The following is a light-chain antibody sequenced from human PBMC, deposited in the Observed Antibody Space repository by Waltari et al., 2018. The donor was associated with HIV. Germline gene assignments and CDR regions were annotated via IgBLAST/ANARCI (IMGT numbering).Light chain of an antibody. Sequence: QSALTKPASVSGSPGQSITLSCSGTRSDISTYKFVSWYQKHTYKAPKLLIYDVDTRPSGVPRRVSGSKSGDTASLTISAIQAYDEADYFCSSYTTTNTVVFGGGTKVSVL. V-gene: IGLV2-14*03. J-gene: IGLJ2*01. CDR3: SSYTTTNTVV. CDR1: RSDISTYKF. CDR2: DVD.